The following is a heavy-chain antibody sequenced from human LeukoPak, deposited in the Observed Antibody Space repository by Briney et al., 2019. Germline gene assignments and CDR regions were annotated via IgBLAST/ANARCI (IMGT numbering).Heavy chain of an antibody. J-gene: IGHJ6*02. Sequence: GGSLRLSCAASGFTFSSYAMHWVRQAPGKGLEYVSAISSNGGSTYYANSVKGRFTISRDNSKNTLYLQMGSLRAEDTAVYYCARDIRWFGERMDVWGQGTTVTVSS. V-gene: IGHV3-64*01. CDR1: GFTFSSYA. CDR3: ARDIRWFGERMDV. CDR2: ISSNGGST. D-gene: IGHD3-10*01.